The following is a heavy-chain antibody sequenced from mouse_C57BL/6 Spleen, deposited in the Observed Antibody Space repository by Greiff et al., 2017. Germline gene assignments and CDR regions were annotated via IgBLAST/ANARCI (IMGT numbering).Heavy chain of an antibody. Sequence: EVQLQQSGPELVKPGASVKISCKASGYTFTDYYMNWVKQSHGKSLEWIGDINPKHGGTNYNQKFKGKATLTVDKSSSTAYMELRSLTSEDSAVYCCAISQCTYYSFDYWGQGTTLTVSS. CDR1: GYTFTDYY. CDR3: AISQCTYYSFDY. V-gene: IGHV1-26*01. D-gene: IGHD5-1*01. J-gene: IGHJ2*01. CDR2: INPKHGGT.